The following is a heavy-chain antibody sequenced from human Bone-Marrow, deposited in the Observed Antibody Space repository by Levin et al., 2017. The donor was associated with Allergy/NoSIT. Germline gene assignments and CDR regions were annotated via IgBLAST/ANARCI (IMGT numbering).Heavy chain of an antibody. D-gene: IGHD6-19*01. Sequence: GESLKISCAASGFTFSIYDMKWVRQAPEKGLEWVAGISSSGDTTYYADSVKGRFTISRDNSKNTLFLQMNSLRGEDTAIYYCAKDSSGPPHYFDCWGQGTLVTVSS. CDR2: ISSSGDTT. J-gene: IGHJ4*02. CDR3: AKDSSGPPHYFDC. CDR1: GFTFSIYD. V-gene: IGHV3-23*01.